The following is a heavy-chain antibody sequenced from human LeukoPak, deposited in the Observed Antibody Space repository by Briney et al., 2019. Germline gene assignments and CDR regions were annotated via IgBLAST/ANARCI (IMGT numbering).Heavy chain of an antibody. V-gene: IGHV3-23*01. J-gene: IGHJ6*02. CDR2: TSGSGGST. D-gene: IGHD3-3*01. CDR1: GFTFSSYA. CDR3: AKGRITIFGVVPYYYYYGMDV. Sequence: GGSLRLSCAASGFTFSSYAMSWVRQAPGKGLEWVSATSGSGGSTYYADSVKGRFTISRDNSKNTLYLQMNSLRAEDTAVYYCAKGRITIFGVVPYYYYYGMDVWGQGTTVTVSS.